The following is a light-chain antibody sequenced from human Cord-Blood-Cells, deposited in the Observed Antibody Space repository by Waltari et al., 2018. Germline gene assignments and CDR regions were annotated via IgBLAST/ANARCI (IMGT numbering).Light chain of an antibody. J-gene: IGKJ4*01. CDR2: AAS. CDR1: QSISSY. V-gene: IGKV1-39*01. CDR3: QQSYSTPLT. Sequence: DLPMTQSPSSLSASLGGRVTITCRASQSISSYLNWYQQKPGKAPKLLIYAASSLQSGVTSRFSGSGSGTDFTLTISSLQPEDFATYYCQQSYSTPLTFGGGTKVEIK.